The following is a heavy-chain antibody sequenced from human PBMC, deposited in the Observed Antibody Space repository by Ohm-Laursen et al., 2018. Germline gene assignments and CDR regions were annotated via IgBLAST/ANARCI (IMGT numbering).Heavy chain of an antibody. CDR1: GGSISSYY. D-gene: IGHD7-27*01. Sequence: SDTLSLTCTVSGGSISSYYWSWIRQPPGKGLEWIGYIYSSGSTDYNPSLKSRVTLSVDTSKNQFSLKLTSVTAADTAVYYCARDLGFAAPMDVWGQGTTVTVSS. CDR2: IYSSGST. CDR3: ARDLGFAAPMDV. V-gene: IGHV4-59*12. J-gene: IGHJ6*02.